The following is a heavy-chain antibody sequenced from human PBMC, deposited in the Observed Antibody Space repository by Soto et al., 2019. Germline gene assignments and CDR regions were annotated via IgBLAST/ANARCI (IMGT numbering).Heavy chain of an antibody. D-gene: IGHD2-15*01. CDR3: ARGFEREVVVPRY. CDR1: GFTFSSYG. J-gene: IGHJ4*02. CDR2: IWYDGSNK. V-gene: IGHV3-33*01. Sequence: GGFLRLSCAASGFTFSSYGMHWVRQAPGKGLEWVAVIWYDGSNKYYADSVKGRFTISRDNSKNTLYLQMNSLRAEDTAVYYCARGFEREVVVPRYWGQGTLVTVSS.